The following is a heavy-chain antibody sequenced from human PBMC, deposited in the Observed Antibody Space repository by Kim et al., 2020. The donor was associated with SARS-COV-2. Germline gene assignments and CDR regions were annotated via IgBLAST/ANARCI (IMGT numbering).Heavy chain of an antibody. CDR1: GYTFTSYG. CDR2: ISVYNGNT. Sequence: ASVKVSCKASGYTFTSYGISWVRQAPGQGLEWMGWISVYNGNTNFAQRLQDRVTMTTDTSTSTAYMELRSLRSDDTAVYYCARDLRPYCSSTSCPGVGDYWGQGTLVTVSS. V-gene: IGHV1-18*01. J-gene: IGHJ4*02. D-gene: IGHD2-2*01. CDR3: ARDLRPYCSSTSCPGVGDY.